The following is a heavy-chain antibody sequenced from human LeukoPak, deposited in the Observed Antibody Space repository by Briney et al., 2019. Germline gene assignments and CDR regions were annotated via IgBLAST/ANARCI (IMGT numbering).Heavy chain of an antibody. J-gene: IGHJ4*02. CDR2: ISPYNGNT. CDR1: GYTFNTYG. CDR3: ARGPHERSGYPDD. Sequence: ASVKVSCKPFGYTFNTYGITWVRQAPGQGLEWMGWISPYNGNTNYAQKFQGRVTLTTDTSTSTAYMGLRSLTADDTAVYYCARGPHERSGYPDDWGQGTLVTVSS. D-gene: IGHD3-22*01. V-gene: IGHV1-18*01.